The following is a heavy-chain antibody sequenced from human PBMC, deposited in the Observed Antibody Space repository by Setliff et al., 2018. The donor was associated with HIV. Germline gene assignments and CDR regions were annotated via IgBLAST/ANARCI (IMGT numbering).Heavy chain of an antibody. CDR3: ARGPLYGYDRGYFDY. Sequence: ASVKVSCKASGYTFTNYFVHWVRQAPGQGLEWMGIIDPSGGSTNYAQKFQGRLTMTSDTSTSTVYMELSSLRSEDTALYYCARGPLYGYDRGYFDYWGQGTLVTVSS. J-gene: IGHJ4*02. CDR1: GYTFTNYF. D-gene: IGHD5-12*01. CDR2: IDPSGGST. V-gene: IGHV1-46*01.